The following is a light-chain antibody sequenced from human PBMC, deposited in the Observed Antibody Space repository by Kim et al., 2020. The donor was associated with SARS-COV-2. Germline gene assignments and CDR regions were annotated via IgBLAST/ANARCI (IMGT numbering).Light chain of an antibody. J-gene: IGKJ4*01. CDR1: QGISSY. CDR2: AAS. Sequence: AIRMTQSPSSLSASTGHRVTITCRASQGISSYLAWYQQKPGKAPKLLIYAASTLQSGVPSRFSGSGSGTDFTLTISCLQSEDFATYYCQQYYSYPPLTFGGGTKVDIK. V-gene: IGKV1-8*01. CDR3: QQYYSYPPLT.